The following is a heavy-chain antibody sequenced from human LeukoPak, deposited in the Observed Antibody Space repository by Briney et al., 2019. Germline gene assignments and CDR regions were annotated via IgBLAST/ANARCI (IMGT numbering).Heavy chain of an antibody. J-gene: IGHJ6*03. D-gene: IGHD3-10*01. CDR1: GYSISSGYY. V-gene: IGHV4-38-2*02. Sequence: SETLSLTCTVSGYSISSGYYWGWIRQPPGKGLEWIGSIYHSGSTNYNPSLKSRVTISVDTSKNQFSLKLSSVTAADTAVYYCARGAITMVRGVIETSYYYYMDVWGKGTTVTISS. CDR2: IYHSGST. CDR3: ARGAITMVRGVIETSYYYYMDV.